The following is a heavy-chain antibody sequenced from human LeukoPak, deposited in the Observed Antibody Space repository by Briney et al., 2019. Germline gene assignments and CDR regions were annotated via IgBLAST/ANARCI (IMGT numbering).Heavy chain of an antibody. CDR1: GFTFSTYG. V-gene: IGHV3-30*18. J-gene: IGHJ6*02. D-gene: IGHD4-17*01. CDR2: ISYDGRNQ. CDR3: AKGSAYGDYYYYGMDV. Sequence: GGSRRLSCAASGFTFSTYGMHWVRQAPGKGLEWVAVISYDGRNQYYADSVKGRFTISRDNSENTLYLQMNSLIPEDTAVYYCAKGSAYGDYYYYGMDVWGQGTTVTVSS.